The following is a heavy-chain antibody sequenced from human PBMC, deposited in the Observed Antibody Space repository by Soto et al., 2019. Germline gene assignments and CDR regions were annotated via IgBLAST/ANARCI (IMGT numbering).Heavy chain of an antibody. CDR1: GYTFTSYA. CDR3: ARIGGEGYNSNYYYGMDV. V-gene: IGHV1-3*01. Sequence: ASVKVSCKASGYTFTSYAMHWVRQAPGQRLEWMGWINAGNGNTKYSQKFQGRVTITRDTSASTAYMELSSLRSDDTAVYYCARIGGEGYNSNYYYGMDVWGQGTTVTVSS. CDR2: INAGNGNT. D-gene: IGHD5-12*01. J-gene: IGHJ6*02.